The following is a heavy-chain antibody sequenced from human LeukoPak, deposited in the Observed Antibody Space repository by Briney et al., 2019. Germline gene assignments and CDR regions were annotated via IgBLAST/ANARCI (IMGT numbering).Heavy chain of an antibody. CDR3: ARVGRTMTAAGFGAFDI. D-gene: IGHD6-13*01. Sequence: GGSLRLSCAASGFTVSSSYMSWVRQAPGKGLEWVSYISYSGNTIYYADSVKGRFTISRDNAKNSLYLQMNSLRAEDTALYYCARVGRTMTAAGFGAFDIWGQGTMVTVSS. CDR1: GFTVSSSY. J-gene: IGHJ3*02. CDR2: ISYSGNTI. V-gene: IGHV3-11*01.